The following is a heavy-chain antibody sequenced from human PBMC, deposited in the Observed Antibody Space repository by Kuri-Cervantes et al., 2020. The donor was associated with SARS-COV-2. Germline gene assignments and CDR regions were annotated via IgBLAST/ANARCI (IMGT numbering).Heavy chain of an antibody. CDR1: GGTFSSYA. CDR3: ARTGLSYYYYGMDV. D-gene: IGHD7-27*01. V-gene: IGHV1-69*13. Sequence: SVKVSCKASGGTFSSYAISWVRQAPGQGLEWMGGIIPIFGTSNYAQKFQGRVTITADESTSTAYTELSSLRSEDTAVYYCARTGLSYYYYGMDVWGQGTTVTVSS. J-gene: IGHJ6*02. CDR2: IIPIFGTS.